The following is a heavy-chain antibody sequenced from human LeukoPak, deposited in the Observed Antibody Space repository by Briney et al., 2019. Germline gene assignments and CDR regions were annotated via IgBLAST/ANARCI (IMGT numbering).Heavy chain of an antibody. CDR2: INPNSGGT. CDR3: ARDPVLGGAAPYNRFDP. Sequence: ASVKVSCKASGYTFAGYYIHWVRQAPGQGLEWMGWINPNSGGTNYAQKFQGRVTMTRDTSISTAYMEVSRLRSDVTAVYYCARDPVLGGAAPYNRFDPWGQGTLVTVSS. V-gene: IGHV1-2*02. CDR1: GYTFAGYY. J-gene: IGHJ5*02. D-gene: IGHD2-15*01.